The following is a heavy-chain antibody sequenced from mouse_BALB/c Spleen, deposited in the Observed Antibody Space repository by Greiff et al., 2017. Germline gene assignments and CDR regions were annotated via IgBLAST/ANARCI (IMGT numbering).Heavy chain of an antibody. J-gene: IGHJ1*01. CDR1: GFTFSDFY. Sequence: EVKVVESGGGLVQPGGSLRLSCATSGFTFSDFYMEWVRQPPGKRLEWIAASRNKANDYTTEYSASVKGRFIVSRDTSQSILYLQMNALRGEDTAIYYCARNYYGSSWYFDVWGAGTTVTVSS. CDR3: ARNYYGSSWYFDV. D-gene: IGHD1-1*01. V-gene: IGHV7-1*02. CDR2: SRNKANDYTT.